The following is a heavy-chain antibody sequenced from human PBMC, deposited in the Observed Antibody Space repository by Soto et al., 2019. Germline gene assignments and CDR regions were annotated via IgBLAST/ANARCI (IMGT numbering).Heavy chain of an antibody. CDR1: GYAFTTYG. CDR2: ISAHNGNT. J-gene: IGHJ4*02. D-gene: IGHD1-1*01. CDR3: ARGRYGDY. V-gene: IGHV1-18*01. Sequence: QVHLVQSGAEVKKPGASVKVPCQGSGYAFTTYGITWVRQAPGQGLEWMGWISAHNGNTNYAQKPTGRVTVTSGTYTSTAYMGLGSLRYHDTAVYYCARGRYGDYWGQGALVTVSS.